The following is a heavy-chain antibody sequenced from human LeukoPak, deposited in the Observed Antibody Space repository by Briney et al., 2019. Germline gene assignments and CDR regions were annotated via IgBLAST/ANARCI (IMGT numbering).Heavy chain of an antibody. V-gene: IGHV3-48*04. CDR2: ISSSSSTI. CDR1: GFTFSSYS. D-gene: IGHD2-2*01. CDR3: ARVPLPAAIYYFDY. Sequence: GGSLRLSCAASGFTFSSYSMTWVRQAPGKGLEWVSYISSSSSTIYYADSVKGRFTISRDNAKNSLYLQMNSLRAEDTAVYYCARVPLPAAIYYFDYWGQGTLVTVSS. J-gene: IGHJ4*02.